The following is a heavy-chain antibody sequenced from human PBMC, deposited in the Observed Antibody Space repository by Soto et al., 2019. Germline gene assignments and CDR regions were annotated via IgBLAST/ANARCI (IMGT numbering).Heavy chain of an antibody. D-gene: IGHD1-26*01. CDR1: GFTFSSYA. Sequence: EVQLLESGGDLVQPGGSLRLSCAASGFTFSSYAMSWVRQAPGKGLEWVSAISGSAGSTYYVDSVRGRFTISRDNSKNTLYLQMTSLRVEDTAVYYCASRKVRASTPSAYWGQGTLVTVSS. CDR3: ASRKVRASTPSAY. CDR2: ISGSAGST. V-gene: IGHV3-23*01. J-gene: IGHJ4*02.